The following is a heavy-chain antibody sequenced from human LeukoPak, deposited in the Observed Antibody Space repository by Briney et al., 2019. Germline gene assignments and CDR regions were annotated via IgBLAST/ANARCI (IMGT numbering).Heavy chain of an antibody. J-gene: IGHJ4*02. V-gene: IGHV4-34*01. CDR2: INHRGST. CDR1: GGSFSGYY. Sequence: SETLSLTCAVYGGSFSGYYWSWIRQPPGKGLEWIGEINHRGSTNYNPSLKSRVTISVDTSKNQFSLKLSSVTAADTAVYYCARLIVATGSHYFDYWGQGTLVTVSS. D-gene: IGHD5-12*01. CDR3: ARLIVATGSHYFDY.